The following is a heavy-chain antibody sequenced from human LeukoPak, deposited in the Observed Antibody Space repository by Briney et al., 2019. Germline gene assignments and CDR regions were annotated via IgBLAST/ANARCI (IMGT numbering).Heavy chain of an antibody. D-gene: IGHD2-8*02. CDR1: GGSISNYY. J-gene: IGHJ4*02. CDR2: VSYTGGT. CDR3: TRDLSGGILPY. Sequence: PWETLSLTCTVSGGSISNYYWSWIRQPPGKGLEWIGYVSYTGGTNYNPSLESRVTISVDTSKNQFSLKLSSVTAADTAVYYCTRDLSGGILPYWGQGTLVTVSS. V-gene: IGHV4-59*01.